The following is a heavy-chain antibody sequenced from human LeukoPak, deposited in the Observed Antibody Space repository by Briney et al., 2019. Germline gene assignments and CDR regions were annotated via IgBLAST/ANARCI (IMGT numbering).Heavy chain of an antibody. CDR3: ARDVGSGYDPYYGMDV. CDR2: ISSSSSYI. D-gene: IGHD5-12*01. J-gene: IGHJ6*02. V-gene: IGHV3-21*01. CDR1: GFTFSSYS. Sequence: GGSLRLSCAASGFTFSSYSMNWVRQAPGKGLEWVSSISSSSSYIYYADSVKGRFTISRDNAKNSLHLQMNSLRAEDTAVYYCARDVGSGYDPYYGMDVWGQGTTVTVSS.